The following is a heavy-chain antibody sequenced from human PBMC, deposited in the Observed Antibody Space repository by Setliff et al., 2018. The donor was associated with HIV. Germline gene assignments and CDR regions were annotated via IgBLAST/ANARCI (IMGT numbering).Heavy chain of an antibody. CDR1: GYSISSGYY. CDR3: ARDLIGYCSGGSCNTGLDWYFDL. CDR2: IYHSGST. D-gene: IGHD2-15*01. J-gene: IGHJ2*01. Sequence: SETLSLTCAVSGYSISSGYYWGWIRQPPGKGLEWIGSIYHSGSTYYNPSLKSRVTISADTSNNQVSLKLSSVTAADTAVYYCARDLIGYCSGGSCNTGLDWYFDLWGRGTLVTVSS. V-gene: IGHV4-38-2*02.